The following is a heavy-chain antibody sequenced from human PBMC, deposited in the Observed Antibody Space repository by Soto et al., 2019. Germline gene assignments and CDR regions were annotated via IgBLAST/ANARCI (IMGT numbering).Heavy chain of an antibody. D-gene: IGHD2-8*01. CDR2: IDWDDDK. CDR3: ARIPSYCTNGVCYTEGYYYYGMDV. CDR1: WFSLSTSGMC. J-gene: IGHJ6*02. V-gene: IGHV2-70*01. Sequence: SGPTLVNPTQTLTLTFTFSWFSLSTSGMCVSWIRQPPGKALEWLALIDWDDDKYYSTSLKTRLNISKDPSKNQVVLTMTNMDPVDTATYYCARIPSYCTNGVCYTEGYYYYGMDVWGQGTTVTVSS.